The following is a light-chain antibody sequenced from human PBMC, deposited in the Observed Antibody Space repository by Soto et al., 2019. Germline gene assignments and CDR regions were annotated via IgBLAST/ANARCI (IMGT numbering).Light chain of an antibody. J-gene: IGLJ3*02. CDR2: EVT. Sequence: QSVLTQPASVSGSPGQSITISCTGTSSDVGGYNYVSWYQQHPGKAPKVMIYEVTNRASGVSNRFSASKSGNTASLTISGLRAEDEADYHCSSFTSSNTWVFGGGTQLTVL. V-gene: IGLV2-14*03. CDR3: SSFTSSNTWV. CDR1: SSDVGGYNY.